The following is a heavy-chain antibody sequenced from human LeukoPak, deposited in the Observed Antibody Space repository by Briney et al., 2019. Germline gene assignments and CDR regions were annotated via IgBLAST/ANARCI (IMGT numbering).Heavy chain of an antibody. J-gene: IGHJ5*02. CDR3: ATCPGGDYDSSGYYVDWFDP. CDR1: GGTFSSYT. Sequence: ASVKVSCKASGGTFSSYTISWVRQAPGQGLEWMGGIIPILGIANYAQKFQGRVTITADKSTSTAYMELSSLRSEDTAVYYCATCPGGDYDSSGYYVDWFDPWGQGTLVTVSS. D-gene: IGHD3-22*01. V-gene: IGHV1-69*10. CDR2: IIPILGIA.